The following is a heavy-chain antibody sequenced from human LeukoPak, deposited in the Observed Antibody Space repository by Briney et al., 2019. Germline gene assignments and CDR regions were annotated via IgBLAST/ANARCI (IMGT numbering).Heavy chain of an antibody. CDR2: IYYSGST. Sequence: PSETLSLTCTVSGGSISSHYWSWIRQPPGKGLEWIGYIYYSGSTNYNPSLKSRVTISVDTSKKQFSLKLSSVTAADTAVYYCARGYDYYYYYMDVWGKGTTVTVSS. D-gene: IGHD1-1*01. CDR1: GGSISSHY. V-gene: IGHV4-59*11. J-gene: IGHJ6*03. CDR3: ARGYDYYYYYMDV.